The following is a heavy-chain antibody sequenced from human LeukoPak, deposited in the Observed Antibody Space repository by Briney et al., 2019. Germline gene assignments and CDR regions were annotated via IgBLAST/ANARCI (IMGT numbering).Heavy chain of an antibody. CDR3: ARVSITIFGVVSP. CDR1: GFTFSSYS. J-gene: IGHJ5*02. CDR2: ISSSSSYI. D-gene: IGHD3-3*01. V-gene: IGHV3-21*01. Sequence: GGSLRLSCAASGFTFSSYSMNWVRQAPGKGLEWVSSISSSSSYIYYADSVKGRFTISRDNAKNSLYLQMNSLRAEDTAVYYCARVSITIFGVVSPWGQGTLSPSPQ.